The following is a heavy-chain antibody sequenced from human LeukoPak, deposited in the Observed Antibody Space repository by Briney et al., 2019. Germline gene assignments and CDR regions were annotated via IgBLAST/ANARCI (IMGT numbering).Heavy chain of an antibody. CDR3: ARHVTYYGSGSYYSDY. V-gene: IGHV5-51*01. CDR1: GYSFTSYW. D-gene: IGHD3-10*01. Sequence: GESLKISCKGSGYSFTSYWIGWVRQMPGKGLEWMGIIYPGDSDTRYGPSFQGQVTISADKSISTAYLQWSSLKASDTAMYYCARHVTYYGSGSYYSDYRGQGTLVTVSS. J-gene: IGHJ4*02. CDR2: IYPGDSDT.